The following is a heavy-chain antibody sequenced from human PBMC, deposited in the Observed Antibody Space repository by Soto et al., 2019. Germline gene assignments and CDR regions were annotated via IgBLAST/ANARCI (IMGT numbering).Heavy chain of an antibody. CDR3: AKDYYDSSGSQWDAFDI. J-gene: IGHJ3*02. V-gene: IGHV3-9*01. CDR1: GFTFDDYA. Sequence: GGSLRLSCAASGFTFDDYAMHWVRQAPGKGLEWVSGISWNSGSIGYADSVKGRFTISRDNAKNSLYLQMNSLRAEDTALYYCAKDYYDSSGSQWDAFDIWGQGTMVTVSS. CDR2: ISWNSGSI. D-gene: IGHD3-22*01.